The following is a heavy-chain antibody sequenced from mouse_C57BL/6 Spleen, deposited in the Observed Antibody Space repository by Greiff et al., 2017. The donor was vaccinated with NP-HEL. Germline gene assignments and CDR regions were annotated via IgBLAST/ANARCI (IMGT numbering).Heavy chain of an antibody. CDR3: ATDGYSSYWYFDV. CDR2: ISYDGSN. CDR1: GYSITSGYY. J-gene: IGHJ1*03. Sequence: ESGPGLVKPSQSLSLSCSVTGYSITSGYYWNWIRQFPGNKLEWMGYISYDGSNNYNPSLKNRISITRDTSKNQFFLKLNSVTTEDTATYYCATDGYSSYWYFDVWGTGTTVTVSS. V-gene: IGHV3-6*01. D-gene: IGHD2-2*01.